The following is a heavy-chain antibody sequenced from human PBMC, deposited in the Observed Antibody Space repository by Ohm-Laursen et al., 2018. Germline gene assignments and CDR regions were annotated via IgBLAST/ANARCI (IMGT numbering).Heavy chain of an antibody. V-gene: IGHV3-48*03. CDR1: GFNFNTYE. CDR3: ARRIPLYGMDV. D-gene: IGHD2-2*02. Sequence: SLRLSCAASGFNFNTYEMNWFRQASGKGLEWVANIHYSRTSLIYYADSVIGRFTISRDNAKNSLFLQMNSLRADDTAIYYCARRIPLYGMDVWGQGTTVTVSS. J-gene: IGHJ6*02. CDR2: IHYSRTSLI.